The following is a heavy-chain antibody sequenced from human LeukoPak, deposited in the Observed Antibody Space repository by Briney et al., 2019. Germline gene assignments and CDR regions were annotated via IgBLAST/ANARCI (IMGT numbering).Heavy chain of an antibody. CDR2: INPNSGGT. CDR1: GHTFTGYY. Sequence: ASVKVSCKASGHTFTGYYMHWVRQAPGQGLEWMGWINPNSGGTNYAQKFQGRVTMTRDTSISTAYMELSRLRSDDTAVYYCARDSGYSYGYAGDFVFDYWGQGTLVTVSS. V-gene: IGHV1-2*02. J-gene: IGHJ4*02. CDR3: ARDSGYSYGYAGDFVFDY. D-gene: IGHD5-18*01.